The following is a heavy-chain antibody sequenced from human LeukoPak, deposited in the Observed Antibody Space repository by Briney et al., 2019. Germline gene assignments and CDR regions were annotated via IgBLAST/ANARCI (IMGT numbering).Heavy chain of an antibody. CDR2: IYYSGST. D-gene: IGHD3-3*01. V-gene: IGHV4-59*01. CDR3: ARYYDFYYFDY. CDR1: GGSISSYY. J-gene: IGHJ4*02. Sequence: PSETLSLTCTVSGGSISSYYWSWIRQPPGKGLEWIGYIYYSGSTNYNPSLKSRVTISVDTSKNQFSLKLSSVTAADTAVYYCARYYDFYYFDYWGQGTLVTVSS.